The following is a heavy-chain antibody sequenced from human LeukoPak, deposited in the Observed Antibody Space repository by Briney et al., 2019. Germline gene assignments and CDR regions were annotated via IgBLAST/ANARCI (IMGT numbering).Heavy chain of an antibody. Sequence: GGSLRLSCAASRFTFTSYWMTWVRQAPGEGLEWVANIKQDGSEKYYVDSVKGRFTISRDNAKNSLYLQVNSLRAEDTAVYYCARIQTYYDSSGYSFYIDYWGQGTLVTVSS. CDR1: RFTFTSYW. V-gene: IGHV3-7*01. D-gene: IGHD3-22*01. CDR3: ARIQTYYDSSGYSFYIDY. J-gene: IGHJ4*02. CDR2: IKQDGSEK.